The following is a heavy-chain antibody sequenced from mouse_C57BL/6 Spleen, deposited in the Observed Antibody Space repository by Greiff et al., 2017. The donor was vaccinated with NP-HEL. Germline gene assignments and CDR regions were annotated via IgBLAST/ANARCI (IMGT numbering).Heavy chain of an antibody. V-gene: IGHV1-54*01. CDR2: INPGSGGT. CDR1: GYAFTNYL. D-gene: IGHD1-1*01. CDR3: ARSGYYGSSWAY. Sequence: VQLQQSGAELVRPGPSVKVSCKASGYAFTNYLIEWVKQRPGQGLEWIGVINPGSGGTNYNEKFKGKATLTADKSSSTAYMQLSSLTSEDSAVYFCARSGYYGSSWAYWGQGTTLTVSS. J-gene: IGHJ2*01.